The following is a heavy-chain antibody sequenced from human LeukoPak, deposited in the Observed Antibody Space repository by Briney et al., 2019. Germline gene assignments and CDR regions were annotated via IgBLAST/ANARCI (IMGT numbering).Heavy chain of an antibody. J-gene: IGHJ4*02. CDR3: ARHAGGIAASGTRPFDY. V-gene: IGHV4-39*01. Sequence: EASETLSFTCSVSGDSIRSGTYSWGWIRQPPGKGLEWIGSISYTGSTYYNPSLKSRVTISVDTSKNQFPLKMRSVTAADTAVYYCARHAGGIAASGTRPFDYWGQGTLVTVSS. D-gene: IGHD6-13*01. CDR1: GDSIRSGTYS. CDR2: ISYTGST.